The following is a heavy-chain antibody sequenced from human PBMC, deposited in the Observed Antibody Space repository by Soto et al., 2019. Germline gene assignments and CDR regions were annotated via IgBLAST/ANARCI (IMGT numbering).Heavy chain of an antibody. CDR1: GFTFSSYG. CDR3: AKDRYDSSGYHDY. J-gene: IGHJ4*02. CDR2: ISYDGSNK. Sequence: GGSLRLSCAASGFTFSSYGMHWVRQAPGKGLEWVAVISYDGSNKYYADSVKGRFTISRDNSKNTLYLQMNSLRAEDTAVYYCAKDRYDSSGYHDYWGQGTLVTVSS. D-gene: IGHD3-22*01. V-gene: IGHV3-30*18.